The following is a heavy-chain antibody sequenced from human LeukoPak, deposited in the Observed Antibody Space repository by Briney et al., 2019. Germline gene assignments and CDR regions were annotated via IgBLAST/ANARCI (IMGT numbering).Heavy chain of an antibody. CDR2: INHNGST. D-gene: IGHD3-22*01. J-gene: IGHJ4*02. Sequence: SQTLSLTCTVSGGSISSGGYYWSWIRQPPGKGLEWIGEINHNGSTNYNPSLKSRVTISVDTSKNQFSLKLSSVTAADTAVYYCARVVGYYDSSGYYYVYFDYWGQGTLVTVSS. CDR3: ARVVGYYDSSGYYYVYFDY. CDR1: GGSISSGGYY. V-gene: IGHV4-30-2*01.